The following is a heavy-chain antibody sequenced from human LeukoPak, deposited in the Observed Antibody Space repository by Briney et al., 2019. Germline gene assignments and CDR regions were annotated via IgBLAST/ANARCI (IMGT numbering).Heavy chain of an antibody. Sequence: WVRQPPGKGLEWIGSIYYSGSTYYNPSLKSRVTISVDTSKNQFSLKLSSVTAADTAVYYCASPIVGATYDIWGQGTMVTVSS. CDR2: IYYSGST. CDR3: ASPIVGATYDI. D-gene: IGHD1-26*01. J-gene: IGHJ3*02. V-gene: IGHV4-39*01.